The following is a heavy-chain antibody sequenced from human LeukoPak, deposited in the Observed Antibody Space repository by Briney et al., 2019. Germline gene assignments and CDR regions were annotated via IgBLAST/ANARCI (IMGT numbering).Heavy chain of an antibody. CDR3: ARLDGTFWSGYYMFDY. Sequence: GASVTVSCTASGYTFTSYGISWVRQAPGQGLEWMGWISAYNGNTNYAQKLQGRVTMTTDTSTSTAYMELRSLRSDDTAVYYCARLDGTFWSGYYMFDYWGQGTLVTVSS. V-gene: IGHV1-18*01. CDR1: GYTFTSYG. D-gene: IGHD3-3*01. CDR2: ISAYNGNT. J-gene: IGHJ4*02.